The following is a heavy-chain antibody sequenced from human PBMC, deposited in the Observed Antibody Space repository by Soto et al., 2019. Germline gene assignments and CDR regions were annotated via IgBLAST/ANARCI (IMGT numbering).Heavy chain of an antibody. J-gene: IGHJ5*02. V-gene: IGHV3-33*01. D-gene: IGHD2-2*01. CDR1: GFTFSSYG. CDR2: IWYDGSNK. Sequence: QVQLVESGGGVVQPGRSLRLSCAASGFTFSSYGMHWVRQAPGKGLEWVAVIWYDGSNKYYADSVKGRFTISRDNSKNTLYLQMNSLRAEDTAVYYCAREAGMPTIQGWFDPWGQGTLVTVSS. CDR3: AREAGMPTIQGWFDP.